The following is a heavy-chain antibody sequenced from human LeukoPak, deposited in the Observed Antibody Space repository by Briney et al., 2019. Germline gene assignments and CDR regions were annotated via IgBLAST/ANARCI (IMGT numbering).Heavy chain of an antibody. V-gene: IGHV3-33*01. CDR2: IWYDGSNK. D-gene: IGHD6-19*01. CDR1: GFTFSSYS. J-gene: IGHJ3*02. CDR3: ARERRAPYSSGWYGPNDAFDI. Sequence: QSGRSLRLSCAASGFTFSSYSMHWVRQAPGKGLERVAVIWYDGSNKYYADSVKGRFTISRDNSKNTLYLQMNSLRAEDTAVYYCARERRAPYSSGWYGPNDAFDIWGQGTMVTVSS.